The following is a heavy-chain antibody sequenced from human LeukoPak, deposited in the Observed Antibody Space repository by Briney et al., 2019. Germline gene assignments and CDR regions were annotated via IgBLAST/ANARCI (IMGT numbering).Heavy chain of an antibody. CDR1: GGSFSGYY. Sequence: SETLSLTCAVYGGSFSGYYWSWIRQPPGKGLEWIGEINHSGSTNYNPSLKSRVTISVDTSKNQFSLKLSSVTAADTAVYYCARGYCGSTSCYRQYNWFDPWGQGTLVTVSS. CDR3: ARGYCGSTSCYRQYNWFDP. CDR2: INHSGST. V-gene: IGHV4-34*01. D-gene: IGHD2-2*01. J-gene: IGHJ5*02.